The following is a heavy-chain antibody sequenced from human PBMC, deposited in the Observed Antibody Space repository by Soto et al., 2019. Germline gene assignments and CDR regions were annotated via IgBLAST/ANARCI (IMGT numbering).Heavy chain of an antibody. CDR3: ARVARRSRAVDV. CDR2: IYYRGSS. Sequence: QVQLQESGPGLVKPSQTLSLTCTVSGGSISSGGYYWSWIRQHPGKGLEWIGYIYYRGSSYYNPSLKSRVTISVDTSKNQFSLKLSSVTAADTAVYYCARVARRSRAVDVWGQGTTVTVSS. CDR1: GGSISSGGYY. V-gene: IGHV4-31*03. D-gene: IGHD6-25*01. J-gene: IGHJ6*02.